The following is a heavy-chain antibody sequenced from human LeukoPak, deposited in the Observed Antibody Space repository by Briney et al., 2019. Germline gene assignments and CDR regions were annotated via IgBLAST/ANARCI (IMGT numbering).Heavy chain of an antibody. Sequence: HSGGSLRLSCAASGFTFSSYEMNWVRQAPGKGLEWVSYISSSGSTIYYADSVKGRFTISRDNAKNSLYLQMNSLRAEDTAVYYCARDSALWGNDGGYFDYWGQGTLVTVSS. CDR2: ISSSGSTI. D-gene: IGHD1-1*01. J-gene: IGHJ4*02. CDR3: ARDSALWGNDGGYFDY. V-gene: IGHV3-48*03. CDR1: GFTFSSYE.